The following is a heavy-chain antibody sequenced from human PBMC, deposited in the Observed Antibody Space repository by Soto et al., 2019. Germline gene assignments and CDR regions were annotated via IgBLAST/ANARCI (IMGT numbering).Heavy chain of an antibody. D-gene: IGHD6-13*01. CDR1: GFTFSSYA. CDR2: ISGSGGST. V-gene: IGHV3-23*01. Sequence: EVQLLESGGGLVQPGGSLRLSCAASGFTFSSYAMSWVRQAPGKGLEWVSAISGSGGSTYYADSVKGRFTISRDNSKNALYLQMNSLRAEDTAVYYCATCPMSSSWYANWFDPWGHGTLVTVSS. CDR3: ATCPMSSSWYANWFDP. J-gene: IGHJ5*02.